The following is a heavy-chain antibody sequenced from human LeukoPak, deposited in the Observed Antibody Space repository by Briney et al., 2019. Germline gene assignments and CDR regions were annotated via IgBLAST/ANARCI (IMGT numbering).Heavy chain of an antibody. D-gene: IGHD6-19*01. V-gene: IGHV2-26*02. CDR3: ARTLEYSSGWRYDY. Sequence: ESGPVLVKPTETLTLTCTVSGFSLSNARMVVSWIRQPPGKALEWLAHIFSNDGKSYSTSLKSRLTISKDTSKSQVVLTMTNMDPVDTATYYCARTLEYSSGWRYDYWGQGTLVTVSS. CDR1: GFSLSNARMV. J-gene: IGHJ4*02. CDR2: IFSNDGK.